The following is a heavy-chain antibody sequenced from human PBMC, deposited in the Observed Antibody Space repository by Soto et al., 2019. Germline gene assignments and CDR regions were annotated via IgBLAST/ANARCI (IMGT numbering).Heavy chain of an antibody. Sequence: QVQLAQSGAEVKKPGSSVKVSCKASGGTFRTAAISWVRQAPGQGLEWMGGIMPVFRTPDYAQKFQGRVTITADESTNTAYMELSGLRSDDTAMYDCARDNDRPQLGGNYYYILDVWGQGTTITVSS. D-gene: IGHD2-8*01. CDR2: IMPVFRTP. V-gene: IGHV1-69*12. CDR3: ARDNDRPQLGGNYYYILDV. CDR1: GGTFRTAA. J-gene: IGHJ6*02.